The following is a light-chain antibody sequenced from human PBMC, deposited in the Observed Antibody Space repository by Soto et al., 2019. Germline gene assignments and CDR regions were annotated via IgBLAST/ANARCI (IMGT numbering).Light chain of an antibody. Sequence: EIVLTQSPATLSLSPGERATLSCRASQSVSSYLAWYQQKPGQAPRLLIYHASNRATGIPARFSGSGSGTDFTLTISSLEPEDFAVYYCQQRSTWPTFGQGTRLEIK. CDR3: QQRSTWPT. V-gene: IGKV3-11*01. CDR1: QSVSSY. J-gene: IGKJ5*01. CDR2: HAS.